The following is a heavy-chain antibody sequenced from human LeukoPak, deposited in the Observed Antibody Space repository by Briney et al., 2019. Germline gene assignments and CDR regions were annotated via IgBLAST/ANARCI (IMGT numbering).Heavy chain of an antibody. V-gene: IGHV1-2*02. CDR2: INPNSGGT. D-gene: IGHD6-13*01. CDR3: ATLYSSSWSSTRTAYYFDY. CDR1: GYTFTSYG. J-gene: IGHJ4*02. Sequence: ASVKVSCKASGYTFTSYGISWVRQAPGQGLEWMGWINPNSGGTNYAQKFQGRVTMTRDTSISTAYMELSRLRSDDTAVYYCATLYSSSWSSTRTAYYFDYWGQGTLVTVSS.